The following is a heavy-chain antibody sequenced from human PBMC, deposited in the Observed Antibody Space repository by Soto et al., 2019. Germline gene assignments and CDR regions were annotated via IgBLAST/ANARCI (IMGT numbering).Heavy chain of an antibody. D-gene: IGHD2-8*01. Sequence: QVQLQQWGAGLSKPSDTLSLTCAVYGGSFSGYYWTWIRQPPGKGLEWIGEINHRGKTNYNPSLKRPVSTSVDTSNNQFTLKLTSVTPADTAVYYCARQEVPQWFTKGYYGMDVWDQGTTVTVSS. CDR1: GGSFSGYY. CDR2: INHRGKT. CDR3: ARQEVPQWFTKGYYGMDV. J-gene: IGHJ6*02. V-gene: IGHV4-34*01.